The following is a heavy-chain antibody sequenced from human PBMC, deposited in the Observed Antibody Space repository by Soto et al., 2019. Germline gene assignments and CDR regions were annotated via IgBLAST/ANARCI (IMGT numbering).Heavy chain of an antibody. V-gene: IGHV1-69*01. CDR2: IIPIFGTA. D-gene: IGHD4-17*01. CDR1: GGTFSSYA. Sequence: QVQLVQSGAEVKKPGSSVKVSCKASGGTFSSYAISWVRQAPGQGLEWMGGIIPIFGTANYAQKFQGRVTITEDDSTSSAYMELSSLRCEDTAMYYCESAGDYQNPHHWLDPWGQGTLVTVSS. CDR3: ESAGDYQNPHHWLDP. J-gene: IGHJ5*02.